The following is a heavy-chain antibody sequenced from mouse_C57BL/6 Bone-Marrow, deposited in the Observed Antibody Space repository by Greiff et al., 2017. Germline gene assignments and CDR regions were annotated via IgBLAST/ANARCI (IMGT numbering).Heavy chain of an antibody. D-gene: IGHD2-1*01. Sequence: QVQLKESGAELVRPGASVKLSCKASGYTFTDYYINWVKQRPGQGLEWIARIYPGSGNTYYNEKFKGKATLTAEKSSSTAYMQLSSLTSEDSAVYFCAIYYGNPYYYAMDYWGQGTSVTVSS. CDR3: AIYYGNPYYYAMDY. J-gene: IGHJ4*01. CDR2: IYPGSGNT. CDR1: GYTFTDYY. V-gene: IGHV1-76*01.